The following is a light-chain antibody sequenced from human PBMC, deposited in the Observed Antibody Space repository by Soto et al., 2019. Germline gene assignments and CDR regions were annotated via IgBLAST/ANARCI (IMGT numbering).Light chain of an antibody. CDR1: QSVSSY. J-gene: IGKJ1*01. V-gene: IGKV3-20*01. CDR2: DAS. CDR3: QQYGSSPRT. Sequence: EIVLTQSPATLSLSPGERATLSFSASQSVSSYLAWYQQKPGQAPRLLIYDASNRATGIPDRFSGSGSGTDLTLTISRLEPEDFAVYYCQQYGSSPRTFGQGTKVDIK.